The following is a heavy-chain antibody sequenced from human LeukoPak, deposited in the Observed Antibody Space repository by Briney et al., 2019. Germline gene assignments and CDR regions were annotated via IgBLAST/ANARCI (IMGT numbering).Heavy chain of an antibody. CDR1: GGSISSPHHY. CDR2: MYYSGST. V-gene: IGHV4-39*07. Sequence: SETLSLTCTVSGGSISSPHHYWGWIRQPPGKGLEWIGSMYYSGSTYYNPSLKSRVTISVDTSKNQFSLQLRSVTAADTAVYYCARGLGTYSSSWYVDWFDPWGQGTLVTVSS. CDR3: ARGLGTYSSSWYVDWFDP. D-gene: IGHD6-13*01. J-gene: IGHJ5*02.